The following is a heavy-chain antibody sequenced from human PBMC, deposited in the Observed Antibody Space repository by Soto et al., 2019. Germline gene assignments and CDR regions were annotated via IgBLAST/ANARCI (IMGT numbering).Heavy chain of an antibody. D-gene: IGHD5-12*01. CDR2: IYPGDSDT. J-gene: IGHJ4*02. V-gene: IGHV5-51*01. CDR3: TRGERWLQLDY. CDR1: GYTFTSYW. Sequence: GESLKISCKGSGYTFTSYWIGWVRQMPGKGLEWMGIIYPGDSDTRYRPSFQGQVTISADKSISTAYLQWSSLKASDTAIYYCTRGERWLQLDYWGQGTLVTVSS.